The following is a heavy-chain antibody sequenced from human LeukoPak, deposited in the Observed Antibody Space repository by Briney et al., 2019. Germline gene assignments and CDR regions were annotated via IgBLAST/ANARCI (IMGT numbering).Heavy chain of an antibody. CDR1: GFTFSSYS. Sequence: NPGGSLRLSCAASGFTFSSYSMNWVRQAPGKGLEWVSSISSSSSYIYYADSVKGRFTISRDNAKNSLYLQTNSLRAEDTAVYYCASRPGGYPFDYWGQGTLVTVSS. J-gene: IGHJ4*02. V-gene: IGHV3-21*01. CDR3: ASRPGGYPFDY. CDR2: ISSSSSYI. D-gene: IGHD1-26*01.